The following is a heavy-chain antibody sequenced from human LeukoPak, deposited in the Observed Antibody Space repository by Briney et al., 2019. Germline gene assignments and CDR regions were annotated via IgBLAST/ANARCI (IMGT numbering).Heavy chain of an antibody. CDR1: GGSISSSSYY. Sequence: SGTLSLTCTVSGGSISSSSYYWGWIRQPPGKGLEWIGSIYYSGSTYYNPSLKSRVTISVDTSKNQFSLKLSSVTAADTAVYYCARPSGWRPEGAFDIWGQGTMVTVSS. J-gene: IGHJ3*02. V-gene: IGHV4-39*01. CDR2: IYYSGST. CDR3: ARPSGWRPEGAFDI. D-gene: IGHD6-19*01.